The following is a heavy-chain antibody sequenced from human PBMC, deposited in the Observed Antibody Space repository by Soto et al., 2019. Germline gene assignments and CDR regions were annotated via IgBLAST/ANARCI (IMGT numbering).Heavy chain of an antibody. J-gene: IGHJ4*02. CDR2: IFHTGTT. V-gene: IGHV4-38-2*02. CDR1: GDSIISIYH. Sequence: SETLSLTCTVSGDSIISIYHWAWIRQPPGRSLEWIASIFHTGTTYYTPSLKSRVTISVDTSKNQFSLRLSSVTAADSAVYYCARIRDDILTGSNFDYWGQGTLVTVSS. D-gene: IGHD3-9*01. CDR3: ARIRDDILTGSNFDY.